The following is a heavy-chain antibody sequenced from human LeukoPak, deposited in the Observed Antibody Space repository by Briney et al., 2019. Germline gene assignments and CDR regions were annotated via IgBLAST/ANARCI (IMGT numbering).Heavy chain of an antibody. D-gene: IGHD3-3*01. CDR3: AKDRGDFWSGSPTNY. Sequence: PAGSLRLSCAASGLTFSSYAMSWVRQAPGKGLEWVSAISGSGGSTYYADSVKGRFTISRDNSKNTLYLQMNSLRAEDTAVYYCAKDRGDFWSGSPTNYWGQGTLVTVSS. CDR2: ISGSGGST. J-gene: IGHJ4*02. CDR1: GLTFSSYA. V-gene: IGHV3-23*01.